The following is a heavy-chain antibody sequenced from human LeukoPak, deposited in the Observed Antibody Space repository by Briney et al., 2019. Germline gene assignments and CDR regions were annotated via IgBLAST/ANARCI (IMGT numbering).Heavy chain of an antibody. CDR3: ARMYSSAYYGMDV. Sequence: SGTLSLTRAVSGGSISSSNWWCWVRQPPGKGLEWIGEIYHSGSTNYNPSLKSRVTISVDKSKNQFSLKLSSVTAADTAVYYCARMYSSAYYGMDVWGKGTTVTVSS. V-gene: IGHV4-4*02. CDR1: GGSISSSNW. D-gene: IGHD6-19*01. CDR2: IYHSGST. J-gene: IGHJ6*04.